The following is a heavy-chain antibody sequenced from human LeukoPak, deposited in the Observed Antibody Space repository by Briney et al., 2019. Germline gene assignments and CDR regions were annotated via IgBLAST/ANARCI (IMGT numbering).Heavy chain of an antibody. Sequence: SETLSLTCAVYGGSFSGYYWSWIRQPPGKGLEWLGEINHSGSTNYNPSLKSRVTISVDTSKNQFSLKLSSVTAADTAVYYCARHRWANYFYYYYMDVWGKGTTVTVSS. J-gene: IGHJ6*03. CDR1: GGSFSGYY. CDR2: INHSGST. V-gene: IGHV4-34*01. D-gene: IGHD3-16*02. CDR3: ARHRWANYFYYYYMDV.